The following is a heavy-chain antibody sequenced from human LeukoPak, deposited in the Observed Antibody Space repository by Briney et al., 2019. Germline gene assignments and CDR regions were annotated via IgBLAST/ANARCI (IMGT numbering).Heavy chain of an antibody. J-gene: IGHJ5*02. D-gene: IGHD3-10*01. CDR1: GGSISSSNSY. Sequence: SETLSLTCTVSGGSISSSNSYWGWIRQPPGKGLEWVGSIFYSGSTFYNPSLKSRLTISVDTSKNQFSLKLTSVTAADTAVYYCARHDYYGSLNWFDPWGQGTLITVSS. CDR3: ARHDYYGSLNWFDP. CDR2: IFYSGST. V-gene: IGHV4-39*01.